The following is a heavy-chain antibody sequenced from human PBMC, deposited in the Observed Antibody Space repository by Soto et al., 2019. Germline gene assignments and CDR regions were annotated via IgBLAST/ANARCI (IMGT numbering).Heavy chain of an antibody. V-gene: IGHV3-23*01. CDR3: AKGQKWELPFDY. Sequence: GGSLRLSCAASGFIFSSYAMSWVRQAPGKGLEWVSAFSGTTSSTYYADSVKGRFTISRDNSKNTLYLQMNSLKAEDTAVYYCAKGQKWELPFDYWGQGALVTVSS. CDR1: GFIFSSYA. J-gene: IGHJ4*02. CDR2: FSGTTSST. D-gene: IGHD1-26*01.